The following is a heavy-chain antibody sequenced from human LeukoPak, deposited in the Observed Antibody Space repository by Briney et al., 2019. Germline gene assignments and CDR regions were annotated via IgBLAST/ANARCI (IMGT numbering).Heavy chain of an antibody. CDR2: IYHSGST. CDR3: ARAEMATIYY. V-gene: IGHV4-30-2*01. CDR1: GGSISSGGYS. Sequence: SETLSLTCAVSGGSISSGGYSWSWIRQPPGKGLEWIGYIYHSGSTYYNPSLKSRVTISVDRSKNRFSLKLSSVTAADTAVYYCARAEMATIYYWGQGTLVTVSS. D-gene: IGHD5-24*01. J-gene: IGHJ4*02.